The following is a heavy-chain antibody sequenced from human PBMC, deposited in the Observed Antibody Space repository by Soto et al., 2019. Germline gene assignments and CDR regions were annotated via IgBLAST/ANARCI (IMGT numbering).Heavy chain of an antibody. CDR3: ARDRVDVLVPAAMSPGDYYYGMDV. D-gene: IGHD2-2*01. Sequence: QVQLVQSGAEVKKPGASVKVSCKASGYTFTSYYMHWVRQAPGQGLEWMGIINPSGGSTSYAQKFQRRVTTTTDTSTSTVYMELSSMRSEDTAVYYCARDRVDVLVPAAMSPGDYYYGMDVWGQGTTVTVSS. V-gene: IGHV1-46*01. J-gene: IGHJ6*02. CDR2: INPSGGST. CDR1: GYTFTSYY.